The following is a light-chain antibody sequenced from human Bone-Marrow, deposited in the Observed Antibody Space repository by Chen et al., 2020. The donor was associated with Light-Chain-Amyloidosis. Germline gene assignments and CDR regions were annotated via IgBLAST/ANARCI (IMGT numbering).Light chain of an antibody. CDR1: SSNIGRNY. J-gene: IGLJ1*01. CDR2: RNN. CDR3: CSYAGSPLYV. Sequence: QAVLTQPPSASGTPGQRATISWSGSSSNIGRNYVYWYQQLPGTAPKLLLSRNNQRPSGVPDRFSGSKSGTSASLAISGLRSEDEADYYCCSYAGSPLYVFGTGTKVSVL. V-gene: IGLV1-47*01.